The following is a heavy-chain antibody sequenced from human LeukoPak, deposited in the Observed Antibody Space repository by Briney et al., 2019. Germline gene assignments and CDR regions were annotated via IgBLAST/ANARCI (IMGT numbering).Heavy chain of an antibody. V-gene: IGHV3-30*18. D-gene: IGHD6-13*01. J-gene: IGHJ4*02. CDR1: GFTLSSYG. CDR3: AKNDGGGSSWYYYFDY. Sequence: PGRSLRLSCAASGFTLSSYGMHWVRQAPGKGLEWVAVISYDGSNKYYADSVKGRLTISRDNSKNTLYLQMNSLRAEDTAVYYCAKNDGGGSSWYYYFDYWGQGTLVTVSS. CDR2: ISYDGSNK.